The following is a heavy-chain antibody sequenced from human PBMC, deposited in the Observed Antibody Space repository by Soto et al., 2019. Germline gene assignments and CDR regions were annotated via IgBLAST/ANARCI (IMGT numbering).Heavy chain of an antibody. V-gene: IGHV1-18*04. CDR2: VSPYNGDT. CDR3: AREVGHMDV. Sequence: QVQLVQSGAEVKKPGASVKVSCKAFGYTFTTYGINWVRQAPGQGLEWMGWVSPYNGDTTYAQKVQGRVTRTTDTSTRTAYLELGSLRSDDTAVYYCAREVGHMDVWGQGTTVTVSS. CDR1: GYTFTTYG. J-gene: IGHJ6*02.